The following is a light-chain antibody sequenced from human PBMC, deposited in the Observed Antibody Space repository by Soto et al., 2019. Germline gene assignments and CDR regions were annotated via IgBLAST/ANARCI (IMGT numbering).Light chain of an antibody. CDR1: SSNIGRNY. CDR2: RNN. Sequence: QSVLTQPPSASGTPGQRVAISCSGSSSNIGRNYVYWYQQLPGTAPKLLISRNNQRPSGVPDRFSGSNSGTSASLAIRGLRSDDEADYYCVAWDASLSAWVFGGGTQLTVL. V-gene: IGLV1-47*01. CDR3: VAWDASLSAWV. J-gene: IGLJ3*02.